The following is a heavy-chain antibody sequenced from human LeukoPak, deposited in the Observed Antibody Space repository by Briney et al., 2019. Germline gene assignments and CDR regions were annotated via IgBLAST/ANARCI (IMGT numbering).Heavy chain of an antibody. V-gene: IGHV3-33*01. CDR3: ARRVQYYFDY. J-gene: IGHJ4*02. Sequence: PGGSLRLSCAASGFIFSNYDMHWVRQAPGKGLEWVAVIWYDGSDKHYADSAQGRFTISRDNSKNPLYLQMNSLRAEDTALYYCARRVQYYFDYWGQGTLVTVSS. CDR1: GFIFSNYD. CDR2: IWYDGSDK.